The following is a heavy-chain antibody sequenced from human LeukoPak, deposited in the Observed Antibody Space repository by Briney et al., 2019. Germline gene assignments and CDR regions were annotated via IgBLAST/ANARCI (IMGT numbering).Heavy chain of an antibody. Sequence: SETLSLTCTVSGGSISSGGYYWSWIRQHPGKGLEWIGYIYYSGSTYYNPSLKSRVTISVDTSKNQFSLKLSSVTAADTAVYYCARGRRMVRGVITSGFDYWGQGTLVTVSS. CDR3: ARGRRMVRGVITSGFDY. CDR1: GGSISSGGYY. J-gene: IGHJ4*02. CDR2: IYYSGST. V-gene: IGHV4-31*03. D-gene: IGHD3-10*01.